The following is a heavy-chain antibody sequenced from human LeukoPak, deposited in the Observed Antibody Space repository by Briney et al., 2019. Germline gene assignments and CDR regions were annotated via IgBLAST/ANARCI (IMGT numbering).Heavy chain of an antibody. V-gene: IGHV4-59*01. CDR1: GGSISSYY. CDR2: IYYSGST. D-gene: IGHD6-19*01. Sequence: ASETLSLTCTVSGGSISSYYWSWIRQPPGKGLEWIGYIYYSGSTNYNPFLKSRVTISVDTSKNQFSLKLCSVTAADTAVYYCARVSGWSSYYFDYWGQGTLVTVSS. J-gene: IGHJ4*02. CDR3: ARVSGWSSYYFDY.